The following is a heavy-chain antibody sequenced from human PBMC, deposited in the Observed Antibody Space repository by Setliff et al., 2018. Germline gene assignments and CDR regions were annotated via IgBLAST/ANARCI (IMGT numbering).Heavy chain of an antibody. CDR3: TRVWSMVSDSYYFYMDV. Sequence: GGSLRLSCAGSGFTFSSYAMSWVRQAPGKGLAWVSRINSDGSSTTYADSVKGRFTISRDNAKNTLYLQRNSLRAEDTAVYFCTRVWSMVSDSYYFYMDVWGKGTTVTVS. D-gene: IGHD2-8*02. CDR2: INSDGSST. J-gene: IGHJ6*03. V-gene: IGHV3-74*01. CDR1: GFTFSSYA.